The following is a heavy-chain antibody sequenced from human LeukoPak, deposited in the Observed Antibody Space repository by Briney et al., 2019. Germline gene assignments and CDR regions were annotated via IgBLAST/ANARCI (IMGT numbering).Heavy chain of an antibody. J-gene: IGHJ3*02. Sequence: SQTLSLTCAVSGGSISSGGYSWSWIRQPPGKGLEWIGYIYHSGSTYYNPSLKSRVTISVDRSKNQFSLKLSSVTAADTAVYYCARDSGGGNSGFGAFDIWGQGTMVTVSS. CDR3: ARDSGGGNSGFGAFDI. V-gene: IGHV4-30-2*01. CDR1: GGSISSGGYS. CDR2: IYHSGST. D-gene: IGHD4-23*01.